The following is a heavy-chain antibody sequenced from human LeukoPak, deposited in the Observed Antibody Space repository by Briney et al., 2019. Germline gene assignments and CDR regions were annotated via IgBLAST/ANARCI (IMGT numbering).Heavy chain of an antibody. D-gene: IGHD4-23*01. CDR1: GFTFSDYY. J-gene: IGHJ6*03. CDR2: ISSSSSYI. Sequence: KPGGSLRLSCAASGFTFSDYYMSWIRQAPGKGLEWVSSISSSSSYIYYADSVKGRFTISRDNAKNSLYLQMNSLRAEDTAVYYCARADYGGNLMGLYYYYYYMDVWGKGTTVTVSS. V-gene: IGHV3-11*06. CDR3: ARADYGGNLMGLYYYYYYMDV.